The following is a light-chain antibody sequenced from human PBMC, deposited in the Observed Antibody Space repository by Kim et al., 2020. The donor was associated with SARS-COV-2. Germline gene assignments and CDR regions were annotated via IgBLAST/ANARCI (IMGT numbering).Light chain of an antibody. J-gene: IGLJ2*01. CDR1: KLGDKY. V-gene: IGLV3-1*01. CDR3: QAWDSSTVV. Sequence: GSPGQTARITCSGDKLGDKYACWYQQKPGQSPVLVIYQDSKRPSGIPERFSGSNSGNTATLTISGTQAMDEADYYCQAWDSSTVVFGGGTQLTVL. CDR2: QDS.